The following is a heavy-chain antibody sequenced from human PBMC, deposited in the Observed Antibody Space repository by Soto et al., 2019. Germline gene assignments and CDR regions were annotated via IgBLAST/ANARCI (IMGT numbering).Heavy chain of an antibody. J-gene: IGHJ6*02. V-gene: IGHV3-15*07. CDR1: GFTFSNAW. CDR2: IKSKTDGGTT. Sequence: GGSLRLSCAASGFTFSNAWMNWVRQAPGKGLEWVGRIKSKTDGGTTDYAAPVKGRFTISRDDSKNTLYLQMNSLKTEDTAVYYCTTAPASQDTAIDYGMDVWGQGTTVTVSS. CDR3: TTAPASQDTAIDYGMDV. D-gene: IGHD5-18*01.